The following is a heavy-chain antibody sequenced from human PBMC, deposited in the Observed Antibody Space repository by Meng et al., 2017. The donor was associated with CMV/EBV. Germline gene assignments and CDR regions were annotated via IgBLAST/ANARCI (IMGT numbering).Heavy chain of an antibody. CDR2: INEEGSET. Sequence: GGSLRLSCAASGFTFSDYWMHWVRKVPGKGLLWVSHINEEGSETNYADAVKGRFTIWRDNTKNTMYLQMNYLRAEDTAVYYCARDPVRSPSFWGQGILVTVSS. J-gene: IGHJ4*02. V-gene: IGHV3-74*01. CDR1: GFTFSDYW. D-gene: IGHD3-10*01. CDR3: ARDPVRSPSF.